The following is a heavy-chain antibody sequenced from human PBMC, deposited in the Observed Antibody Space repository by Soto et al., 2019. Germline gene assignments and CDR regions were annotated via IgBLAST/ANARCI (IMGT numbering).Heavy chain of an antibody. D-gene: IGHD1-26*01. CDR1: GFTFSSYA. Sequence: GGSMRLSCAASGFTFSSYAMTWVRQAPGRGLEWVSAISGSGSPTYYADSVKGRFTISRDNSKNTLYLQMNSLRADDTAVYYCARDMSGGTYNYYYGMDVWGQGTTVTVSS. CDR2: ISGSGSPT. CDR3: ARDMSGGTYNYYYGMDV. V-gene: IGHV3-23*01. J-gene: IGHJ6*02.